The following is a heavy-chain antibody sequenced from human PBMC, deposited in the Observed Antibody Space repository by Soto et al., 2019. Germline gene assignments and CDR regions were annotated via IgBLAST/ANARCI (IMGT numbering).Heavy chain of an antibody. V-gene: IGHV3-33*01. CDR3: ARDGQSLAPYALDV. J-gene: IGHJ6*02. CDR2: IWYDGSNK. D-gene: IGHD6-19*01. CDR1: GFTFSGHA. Sequence: QVQVVESGGGVVQPGRSLRLSCTASGFTFSGHAMHWVRQPPGKGLEWVAQIWYDGSNKYYADSVKGRFTISRDNSKNTLYVQMDSLRVEDTAVYYCARDGQSLAPYALDVWGQGTSDTVSS.